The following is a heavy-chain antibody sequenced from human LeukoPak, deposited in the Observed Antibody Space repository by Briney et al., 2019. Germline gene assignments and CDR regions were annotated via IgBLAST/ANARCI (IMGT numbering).Heavy chain of an antibody. J-gene: IGHJ4*02. CDR1: GGSISGYY. CDR3: ARGSGGGGGRFDY. Sequence: SETLSLTCTVSGGSISGYYWSWIRQSPGKGLEWIGFIYYSVSSNYNPSLKSRVTISVDTSKNQFSLKLSSLTAADTAVYYCARGSGGGGGRFDYWGQGTLVSVSS. CDR2: IYYSVSS. V-gene: IGHV4-59*01. D-gene: IGHD2-15*01.